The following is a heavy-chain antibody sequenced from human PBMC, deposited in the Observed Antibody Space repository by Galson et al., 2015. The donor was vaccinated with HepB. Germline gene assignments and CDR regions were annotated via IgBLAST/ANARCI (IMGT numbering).Heavy chain of an antibody. CDR1: GFTFSNAW. J-gene: IGHJ4*02. V-gene: IGHV3-15*01. Sequence: SLRLSCAASGFTFSNAWMSWVRQAPGKGLEWVGRIKSKTDGGTTDYAAPVKGRFTISRDDSKNTLYLQMNSLKTEDTAVYYCTTRPLILAYCGGDCSHFDYWGQGTLVTVSS. CDR3: TTRPLILAYCGGDCSHFDY. CDR2: IKSKTDGGTT. D-gene: IGHD2-21*02.